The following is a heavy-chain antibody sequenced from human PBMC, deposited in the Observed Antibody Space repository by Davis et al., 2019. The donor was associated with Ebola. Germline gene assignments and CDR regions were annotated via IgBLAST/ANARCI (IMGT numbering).Heavy chain of an antibody. Sequence: HPQTLSLTCAISGDSVSIHSAGWNWIRQSPSRGLEWLGRTYFTSKYYSDYAVSVRGRITINADPSKNQFSLQLNSVTPEDTAVYYCARGWLRGYLDYWGQGTLVTGSS. V-gene: IGHV6-1*01. CDR2: TYFTSKYYS. J-gene: IGHJ4*02. CDR3: ARGWLRGYLDY. CDR1: GDSVSIHSAG. D-gene: IGHD3-3*01.